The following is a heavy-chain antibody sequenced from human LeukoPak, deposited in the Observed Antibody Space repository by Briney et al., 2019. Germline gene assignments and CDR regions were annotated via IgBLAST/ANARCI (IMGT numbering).Heavy chain of an antibody. J-gene: IGHJ4*02. V-gene: IGHV3-30-3*01. Sequence: GGSLRLSCAASGFTFSSYAMHWVRQAPGKGLEWVAVISYDGSNKYYADSVKGRFTISRDNSKNTLYLQMNSLRAEDTAVYYCARDPSRGGFDYWGQGTLVTVSS. CDR3: ARDPSRGGFDY. CDR1: GFTFSSYA. CDR2: ISYDGSNK.